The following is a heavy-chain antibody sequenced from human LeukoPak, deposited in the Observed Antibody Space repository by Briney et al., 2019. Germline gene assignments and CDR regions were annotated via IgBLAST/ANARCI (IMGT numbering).Heavy chain of an antibody. J-gene: IGHJ6*03. CDR3: AAIRYRYYYYIDV. Sequence: GESLKISCKSSGHNSAKYWIGWVRQMPGKGLDWMGIIYPSDSDTKYSPSFQGQVTISADKSTNTAYLQWSSLKASDTAVYYCAAIRYRYYYYIDVWGKGTTVTVSS. D-gene: IGHD3-9*01. V-gene: IGHV5-51*01. CDR1: GHNSAKYW. CDR2: IYPSDSDT.